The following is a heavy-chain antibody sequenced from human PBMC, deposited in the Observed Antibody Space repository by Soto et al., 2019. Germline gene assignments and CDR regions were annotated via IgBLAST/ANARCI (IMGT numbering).Heavy chain of an antibody. CDR2: INPSGGST. CDR1: GYTFTSYY. Sequence: ASVKVSCKASGYTFTSYYMHWVRQAPGQGLEWMGIINPSGGSTSYAQKFQGRVTMTRDTSTSTVYMELSSLRSEDTAVYYCARAHRYCSGGSCADFDYWGQGTLVTVSS. V-gene: IGHV1-46*03. D-gene: IGHD2-15*01. CDR3: ARAHRYCSGGSCADFDY. J-gene: IGHJ4*02.